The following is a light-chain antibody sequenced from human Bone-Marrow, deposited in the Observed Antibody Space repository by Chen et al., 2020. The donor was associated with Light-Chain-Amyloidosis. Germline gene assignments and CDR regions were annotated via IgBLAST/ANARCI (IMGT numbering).Light chain of an antibody. CDR2: EDD. CDR3: QSYQGSSQGV. Sequence: FMLTQHHYVSESPGKTVIISCTRSSGSIATNYVQWYQQRPGSSPTTVIYEDDQRPSGVPDRFSGSIDRSSNSASLTISGLKTEDEADYYCQSYQGSSQGVFGGGTKLTVL. V-gene: IGLV6-57*01. CDR1: SGSIATNY. J-gene: IGLJ3*02.